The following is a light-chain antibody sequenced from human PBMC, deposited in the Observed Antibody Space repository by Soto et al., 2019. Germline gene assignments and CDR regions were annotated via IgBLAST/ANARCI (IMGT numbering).Light chain of an antibody. CDR3: QQYKDWPPLT. J-gene: IGKJ4*01. V-gene: IGKV3D-15*01. CDR2: GAS. CDR1: QSVNIN. Sequence: EIAMTQSPFTLSASPGERVTLSCRASQSVNINLAWYQQRPGQAPRVLIYGASNRASGIPDRFSGSASGTDFTLTISSLEPDDFALYYCQQYKDWPPLTSGGGTRVQIK.